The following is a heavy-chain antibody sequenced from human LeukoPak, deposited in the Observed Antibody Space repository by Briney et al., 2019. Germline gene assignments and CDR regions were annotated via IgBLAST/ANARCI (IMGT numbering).Heavy chain of an antibody. Sequence: SETLSLTCTVSGGSISSYYWSWIRQPPGKGLEWIGYIYYSGSTNYNPSLKSRVTISVDTSKNQFSLKLSSVTAADTAVYYCARVGRDGYNSFDYWGQGTLVTVSS. CDR2: IYYSGST. CDR3: ARVGRDGYNSFDY. CDR1: GGSISSYY. V-gene: IGHV4-59*01. D-gene: IGHD5-24*01. J-gene: IGHJ4*02.